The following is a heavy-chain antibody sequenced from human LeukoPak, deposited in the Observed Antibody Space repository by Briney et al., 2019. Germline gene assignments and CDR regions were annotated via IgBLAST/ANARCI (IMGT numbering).Heavy chain of an antibody. V-gene: IGHV3-30*18. CDR3: AKGPLRGTAAAIDY. CDR1: GFSFSSYW. CDR2: ISYDGRSK. Sequence: TGGSLRLSCAASGFSFSSYWMTWVRQAPGKGLEWVAVISYDGRSKHYPDSVKGRFTISRDISTDTLWLQMDSLRTEDTAVYYCAKGPLRGTAAAIDYWGQGTLVTVSS. D-gene: IGHD2-2*01. J-gene: IGHJ4*02.